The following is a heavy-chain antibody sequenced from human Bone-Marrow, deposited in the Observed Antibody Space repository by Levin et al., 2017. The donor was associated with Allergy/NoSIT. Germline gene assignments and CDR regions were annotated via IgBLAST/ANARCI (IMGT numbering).Heavy chain of an antibody. CDR1: GFTFSDYA. D-gene: IGHD5-12*01. Sequence: GESLKISCAASGFTFSDYAMHWVRQAPGQGLEWVSVISYNGREKFYADSVTGRFTFSRDNSKNTLYLQMNSRRVEDTAAYYCAGDKKVPTGDDNYDFYDGVEVWGQGTTVTVSS. J-gene: IGHJ6*02. CDR2: ISYNGREK. CDR3: AGDKKVPTGDDNYDFYDGVEV. V-gene: IGHV3-30*04.